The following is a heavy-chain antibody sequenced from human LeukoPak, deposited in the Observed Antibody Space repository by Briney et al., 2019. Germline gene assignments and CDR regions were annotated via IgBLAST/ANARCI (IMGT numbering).Heavy chain of an antibody. D-gene: IGHD4-17*01. V-gene: IGHV3-21*01. CDR3: ARDYGDYAGEFDY. Sequence: GGSLRLSCAASGFTFSSYSMNWVRQAPGKGLEWVSSISRISSYIYYADSVKGRFTISRDNAKNSLYLQMNSLRAEDTAVYYCARDYGDYAGEFDYWGQGTLVTVSS. J-gene: IGHJ4*02. CDR2: ISRISSYI. CDR1: GFTFSSYS.